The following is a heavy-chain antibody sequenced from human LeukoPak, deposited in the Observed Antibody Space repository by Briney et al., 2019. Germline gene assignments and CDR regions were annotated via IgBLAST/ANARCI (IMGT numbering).Heavy chain of an antibody. D-gene: IGHD3-10*01. CDR2: IKQDGSEK. J-gene: IGHJ4*02. Sequence: GGSLRLSCAASGFTFSNNWMSWVRQAPGKGLEWVANIKQDGSEKDYVDSVKGRFTISRDNAKDSLYLQMNSLRADDTAVYYCARGLWFGGDWGQGTLITVSS. CDR1: GFTFSNNW. CDR3: ARGLWFGGD. V-gene: IGHV3-7*01.